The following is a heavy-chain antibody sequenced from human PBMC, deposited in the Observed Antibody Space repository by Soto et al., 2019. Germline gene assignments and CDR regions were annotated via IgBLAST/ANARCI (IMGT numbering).Heavy chain of an antibody. CDR2: IYSGGST. D-gene: IGHD3-16*01. CDR1: GFTVSSNY. CDR3: ARDKGGLRGDFDY. Sequence: GGSLRLSCAASGFTVSSNYMSWVRQAPGKGLEWVSVIYSGGSTYYADSVKGRFTISRDNSKNTLYLQMNSLRAEDTAVYYCARDKGGLRGDFDYWGQGTLVTVSS. J-gene: IGHJ4*02. V-gene: IGHV3-66*02.